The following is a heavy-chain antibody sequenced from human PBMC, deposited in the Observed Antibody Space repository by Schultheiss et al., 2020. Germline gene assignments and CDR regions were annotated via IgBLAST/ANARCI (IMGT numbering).Heavy chain of an antibody. CDR1: GFTFSTYS. D-gene: IGHD6-13*01. Sequence: SLKISCAVSGFTFSTYSMNWVRQAPGKGLEWVSGISWNSGSIGYADSVKGRFTISRDNAKKSLYLQMNSLRAEDTAVYYCAKDSWSYYWGQGTLVTVSS. CDR3: AKDSWSYY. J-gene: IGHJ4*02. V-gene: IGHV3-9*01. CDR2: ISWNSGSI.